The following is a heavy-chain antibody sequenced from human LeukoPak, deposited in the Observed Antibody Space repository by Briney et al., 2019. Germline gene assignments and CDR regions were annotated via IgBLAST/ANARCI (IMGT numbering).Heavy chain of an antibody. CDR2: IKQDGSEK. D-gene: IGHD2-21*02. CDR3: ARAKGDPRRFDP. V-gene: IGHV3-7*01. Sequence: GGSLRLSXAASGFTFSSYWMSWIRQAPGKGLEWVANIKQDGSEKYYVDSVKGRFTISRDNAKNSLYLQMNSLRAEDTAVYYCARAKGDPRRFDPWGQGTLVTVSS. CDR1: GFTFSSYW. J-gene: IGHJ5*02.